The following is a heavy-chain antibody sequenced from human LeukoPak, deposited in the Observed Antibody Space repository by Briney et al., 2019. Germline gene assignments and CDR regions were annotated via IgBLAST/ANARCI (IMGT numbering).Heavy chain of an antibody. D-gene: IGHD1-26*01. CDR2: IFPADSDT. J-gene: IGHJ4*02. CDR1: GYSSSNYW. V-gene: IGHV5-51*01. Sequence: GESLKISCKGSGYSSSNYWIAWVRRMPGKGLEWMGIIFPADSDTRYSPSLQGQVTISVDKSINTAYLQWSSLKASDSAMYYCARPPGVGATSFDYWGQGTLVTVSS. CDR3: ARPPGVGATSFDY.